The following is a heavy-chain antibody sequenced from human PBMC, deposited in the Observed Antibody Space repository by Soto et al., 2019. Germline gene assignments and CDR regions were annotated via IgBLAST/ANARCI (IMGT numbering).Heavy chain of an antibody. J-gene: IGHJ6*02. Sequence: GGSLRLSCAASGFTFSSYWMSWVRQAPGKGLEWVANIKQDGSEKYYVDSVKGRFTISRDNAKNSLYLQMNSLRAEDTAVYYCARDRAGDGYNEEVRGMDVWGQGTTVTVSS. D-gene: IGHD5-12*01. CDR1: GFTFSSYW. V-gene: IGHV3-7*01. CDR2: IKQDGSEK. CDR3: ARDRAGDGYNEEVRGMDV.